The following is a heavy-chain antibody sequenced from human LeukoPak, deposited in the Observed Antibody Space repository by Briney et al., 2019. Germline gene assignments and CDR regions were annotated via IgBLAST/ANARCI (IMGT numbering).Heavy chain of an antibody. J-gene: IGHJ4*02. CDR3: ARDDYDSSGYYQVDY. CDR2: ISAYNGNT. V-gene: IGHV1-18*04. CDR1: GYTFTGYY. Sequence: ASVKVSCKASGYTFTGYYVHWVRQAPGQGLEWMGWISAYNGNTNYAQKLQGRVTMTTDTSTSTAYMELRSLRSDDTAVYYCARDDYDSSGYYQVDYWGQGTLVTVSS. D-gene: IGHD3-22*01.